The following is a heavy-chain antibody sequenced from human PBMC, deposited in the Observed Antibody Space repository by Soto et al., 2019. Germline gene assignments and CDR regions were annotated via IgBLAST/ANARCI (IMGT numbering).Heavy chain of an antibody. CDR2: ISANNGNT. J-gene: IGHJ4*02. V-gene: IGHV1-18*04. CDR3: ASVYFDF. CDR1: GYTFTSYG. Sequence: QVQLVQSGAEVKKPGASVKVSCKTSGYTFTSYGISWVRQAPGQGLEWMGWISANNGNTKYAQNLHGIVTMPTDTSTNTAYMELRSLRTDVTAVYYCASVYFDFWGQGTLVTVSS.